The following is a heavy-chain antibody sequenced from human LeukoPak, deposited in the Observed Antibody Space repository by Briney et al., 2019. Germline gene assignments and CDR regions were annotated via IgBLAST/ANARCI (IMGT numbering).Heavy chain of an antibody. CDR1: GDSVISGLYY. D-gene: IGHD1-14*01. V-gene: IGHV4-61*01. CDR3: ATIMTNHDAFDI. J-gene: IGHJ3*02. CDR2: VYYSGST. Sequence: PSETLSLTCSVSGDSVISGLYYWTWVRQPPGKGLEWIGYVYYSGSTTYSPSLKSRVTISVDTSKNQFSLNLRSVTAADTAVYYCATIMTNHDAFDIWGQGTMVTVSS.